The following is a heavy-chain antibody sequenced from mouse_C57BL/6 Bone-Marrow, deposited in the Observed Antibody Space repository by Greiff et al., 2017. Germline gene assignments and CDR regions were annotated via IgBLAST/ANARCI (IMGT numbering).Heavy chain of an antibody. V-gene: IGHV14-4*01. CDR1: GFNIKDDY. CDR2: IDPESGDT. J-gene: IGHJ2*01. Sequence: VQLQQSGAELVRPGASVKLSCTASGFNIKDDYMHWVKQRPEQGLEWIGWIDPESGDTEYASKFQGKATITADTSSNTAYLQLSSLTSEDTAVYYCTPLISTVVATVDYWGQGTTLTVSS. D-gene: IGHD1-1*01. CDR3: TPLISTVVATVDY.